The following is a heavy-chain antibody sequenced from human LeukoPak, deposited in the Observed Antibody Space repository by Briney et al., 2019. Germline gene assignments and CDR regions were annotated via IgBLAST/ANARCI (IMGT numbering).Heavy chain of an antibody. J-gene: IGHJ6*04. CDR3: ARTVYDILTGYPYGMDV. CDR1: GGSISSYY. D-gene: IGHD3-9*01. Sequence: SETLSLTCTVSGGSISSYYWSWIRQPPGKGLEWIGYIYYSGSTNYYPSLKSRVTISVDTSKNQFSLKLSSVTAADTAVYYCARTVYDILTGYPYGMDVWGEGTTVTVSS. CDR2: IYYSGST. V-gene: IGHV4-59*01.